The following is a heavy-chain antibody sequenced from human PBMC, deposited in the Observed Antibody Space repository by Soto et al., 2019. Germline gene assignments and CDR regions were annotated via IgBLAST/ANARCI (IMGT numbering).Heavy chain of an antibody. V-gene: IGHV1-69*01. D-gene: IGHD3-9*01. J-gene: IGHJ6*02. CDR1: GVTFSSYA. CDR3: ARSGSLTGSLRGHYYYGMDV. Sequence: QVQLVQSGAEVKKPGSSVKVSCKASGVTFSSYAISWVRQAPGQGLEWMGGITPIFGTANYAQKFQGRVTSTADESTSTAYMELSSLRSEDTAVYYCARSGSLTGSLRGHYYYGMDVWGQGTTVTVSS. CDR2: ITPIFGTA.